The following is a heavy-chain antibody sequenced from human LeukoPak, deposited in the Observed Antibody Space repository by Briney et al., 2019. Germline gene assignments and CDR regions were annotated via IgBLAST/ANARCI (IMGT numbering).Heavy chain of an antibody. CDR3: ARHTTVVPPHYFDY. J-gene: IGHJ4*02. CDR1: GYSISSGYY. V-gene: IGHV4-38-2*02. Sequence: SETLSLTCTVSGYSISSGYYWGWIRQPPGKGLEWIGTIYRSGSTYSNPSLRGRVTISVDTSKNQFSLKLSSVTAADTAVYYCARHTTVVPPHYFDYWGQGTLVTVSS. D-gene: IGHD4-23*01. CDR2: IYRSGST.